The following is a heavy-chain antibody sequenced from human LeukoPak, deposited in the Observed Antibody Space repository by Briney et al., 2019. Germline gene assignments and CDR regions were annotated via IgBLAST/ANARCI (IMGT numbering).Heavy chain of an antibody. Sequence: RGSLRLSCAASGFTFSSYGMHWVRQAPGKGLEWVAVIWYDGSNKYYADSVKGRFTISRDNSKNTLYLQMNSLRAEDTAVYYCARAHSSYGSAGWFDHWGQGTLVTVSS. D-gene: IGHD3-10*01. CDR1: GFTFSSYG. CDR3: ARAHSSYGSAGWFDH. CDR2: IWYDGSNK. V-gene: IGHV3-33*01. J-gene: IGHJ5*02.